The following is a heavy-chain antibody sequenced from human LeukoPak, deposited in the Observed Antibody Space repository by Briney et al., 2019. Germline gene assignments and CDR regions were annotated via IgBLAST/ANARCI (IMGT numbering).Heavy chain of an antibody. CDR2: ISYNGKT. D-gene: IGHD4-17*01. CDR1: GGSISNYY. CDR3: ARSLGYYAYYFDS. J-gene: IGHJ4*02. Sequence: PSETLSLTCTISGGSISNYYCSWIRQSPGKGLEWIGYISYNGKTNYSPSLKSRVTMSVDTSKNQFSLKLSSVTAADTAVYYCARSLGYYAYYFDSWGQGTLVTVSS. V-gene: IGHV4-59*01.